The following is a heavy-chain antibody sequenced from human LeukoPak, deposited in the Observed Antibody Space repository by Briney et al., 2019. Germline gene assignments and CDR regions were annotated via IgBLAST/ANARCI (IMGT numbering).Heavy chain of an antibody. CDR1: GGSISSYY. CDR3: ARGRYYYGSGSYRPSYGGDV. Sequence: PSETLSLTCTVSGGSISSYYWSWIRQPPGKGLEWIGYIYYSGSTNYNPSLKSRVTISVDTSKNQFSLKLSSVTAADTAVYYCARGRYYYGSGSYRPSYGGDVWGQGTTVTVSS. V-gene: IGHV4-59*01. CDR2: IYYSGST. J-gene: IGHJ6*02. D-gene: IGHD3-10*01.